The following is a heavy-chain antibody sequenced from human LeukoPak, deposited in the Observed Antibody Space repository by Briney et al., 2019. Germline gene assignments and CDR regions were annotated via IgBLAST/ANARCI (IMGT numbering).Heavy chain of an antibody. D-gene: IGHD3-9*01. CDR1: GFTFSSYE. CDR3: ARVRWDYDILTGYMIDY. Sequence: GGSLRLSCAASGFTFSSYEMNWVRQAPGKGLEWVSYISSSGSTIYYADSVKGRFTISRDNAKNSLYLQMNSLRAEDTAVCYCARVRWDYDILTGYMIDYWGQGTLVTVSS. V-gene: IGHV3-48*03. J-gene: IGHJ4*02. CDR2: ISSSGSTI.